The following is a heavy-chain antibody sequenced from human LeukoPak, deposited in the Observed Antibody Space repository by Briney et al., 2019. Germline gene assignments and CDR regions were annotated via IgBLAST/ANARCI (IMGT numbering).Heavy chain of an antibody. J-gene: IGHJ4*02. V-gene: IGHV4-4*07. CDR3: ARGLEVGAGRPLDY. Sequence: SATLSLTCSVSGVSINHYYWSWIRQPAGKGLEWIGRIHSTGATDYNPSLKSRLTMSVDTSRNEFSVKLNSVTVADTAFYYCARGLEVGAGRPLDYRGQGTLVTVSS. CDR1: GVSINHYY. D-gene: IGHD1-1*01. CDR2: IHSTGAT.